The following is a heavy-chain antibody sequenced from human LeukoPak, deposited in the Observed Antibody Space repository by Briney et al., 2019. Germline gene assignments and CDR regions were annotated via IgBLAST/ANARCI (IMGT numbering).Heavy chain of an antibody. CDR2: ISSSSSYI. CDR1: GFTFSSYS. Sequence: GGSLRLSCAASGFTFSSYSMNWVRQAPGKGLEWVSSISSSSSYIYYADSVKGRFTISRDNAKNSLYLQMNSLRAEDTAVYYCARSRHYYGLGSYYYYGMDVWGKGTTVTVSS. J-gene: IGHJ6*04. D-gene: IGHD3-10*01. V-gene: IGHV3-21*01. CDR3: ARSRHYYGLGSYYYYGMDV.